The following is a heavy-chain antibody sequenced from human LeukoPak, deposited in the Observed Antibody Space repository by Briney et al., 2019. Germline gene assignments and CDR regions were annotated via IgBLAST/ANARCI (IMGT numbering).Heavy chain of an antibody. D-gene: IGHD6-13*01. CDR2: INHSGST. Sequence: SETLSLTCAVYGGSFSGYYWSWIRQPPGKGLEWIGEINHSGSTNYNPSLKSRVTISVDTSKNQFSLKLSSVTAADTAVYYCARGILYSSSWYYFDYWGQGTLVTVSS. CDR3: ARGILYSSSWYYFDY. V-gene: IGHV4-34*01. CDR1: GGSFSGYY. J-gene: IGHJ4*02.